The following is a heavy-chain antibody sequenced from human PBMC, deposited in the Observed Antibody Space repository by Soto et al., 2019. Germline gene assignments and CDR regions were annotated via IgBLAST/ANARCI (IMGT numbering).Heavy chain of an antibody. CDR3: ARDLSVSNYGDYEFDY. CDR2: ISSSSSYI. CDR1: GFTFRSYS. D-gene: IGHD4-17*01. V-gene: IGHV3-21*01. J-gene: IGHJ4*02. Sequence: GGSLRLSCAASGFTFRSYSMNWVRQAPGKGLEWVSSISSSSSYIYYADSVKGRFTISRDNAKNSLYLQMNSLRAEDTAVYYCARDLSVSNYGDYEFDYWGQGTLVTVSS.